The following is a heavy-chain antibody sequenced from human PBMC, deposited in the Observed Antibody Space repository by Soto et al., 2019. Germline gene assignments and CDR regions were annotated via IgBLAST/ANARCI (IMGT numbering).Heavy chain of an antibody. CDR2: ISSSSSYT. Sequence: QVQLVESGGGLVKPGGSLRLSCAASGFTFSDYYMSWIRQAPGKGLEWISYISSSSSYTNYADSVKGRFTISRDNAKKSLCLQMNSLRAEDTAVYYCARGGDILTGYYTLDYWGQGILVTVSS. J-gene: IGHJ4*02. CDR3: ARGGDILTGYYTLDY. CDR1: GFTFSDYY. V-gene: IGHV3-11*05. D-gene: IGHD3-9*01.